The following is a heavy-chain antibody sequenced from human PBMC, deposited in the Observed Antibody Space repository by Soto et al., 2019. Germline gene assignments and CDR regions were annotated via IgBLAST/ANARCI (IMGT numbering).Heavy chain of an antibody. CDR2: ISSTTNYI. Sequence: EVELLESGGTLVQPGGSLRLSCSASGFSFVRYAMSWVRQAPGKGLEWVSSISSTTNYIYYGDSMKGRFTISRDNAKNSLYLEMNSLRAEDTAVYYCARESEDLTSNFDYWGQGTLVTVSS. CDR1: GFSFVRYA. J-gene: IGHJ4*02. CDR3: ARESEDLTSNFDY. V-gene: IGHV3-21*06.